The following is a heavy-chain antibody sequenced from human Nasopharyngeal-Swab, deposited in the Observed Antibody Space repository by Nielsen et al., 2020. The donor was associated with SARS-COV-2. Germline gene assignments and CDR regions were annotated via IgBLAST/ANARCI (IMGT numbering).Heavy chain of an antibody. CDR1: GFSLTTSPVG. CDR3: AHRRFFNGKWNEGTFDT. D-gene: IGHD1-20*01. V-gene: IGHV2-5*02. Sequence: SGPTLVKPTQTLTLTCSFSGFSLTTSPVGVGWIRQPPGKALEWLAVIYWDDDKRYWPSLKSRLTTTKDTSNNQVVLTVTNMDPVDTATYYCAHRRFFNGKWNEGTFDTWGQGTMVTVSS. CDR2: IYWDDDK. J-gene: IGHJ3*02.